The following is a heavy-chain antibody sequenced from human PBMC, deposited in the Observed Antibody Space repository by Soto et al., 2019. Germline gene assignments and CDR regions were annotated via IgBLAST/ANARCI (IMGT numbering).Heavy chain of an antibody. V-gene: IGHV1-69*06. Sequence: SVKVSCKASGGTFSSYAISWVRQAPGQGLEWMGGIIPIFGTANYAQKFQGRVTITADKSTSTAYMELSSLRSEDTAVYYCASGNYDSSGYPYYFDYWGQGTLLTVS. CDR3: ASGNYDSSGYPYYFDY. D-gene: IGHD3-22*01. CDR1: GGTFSSYA. CDR2: IIPIFGTA. J-gene: IGHJ4*02.